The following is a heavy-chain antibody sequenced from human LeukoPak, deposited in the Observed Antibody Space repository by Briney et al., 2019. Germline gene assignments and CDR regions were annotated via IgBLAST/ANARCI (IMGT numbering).Heavy chain of an antibody. CDR1: LDSVSNNIAA. Sequence: SQTLSLTCAISLDSVSNNIAASSWIRHSPSRGLEWLGRTYYRSKWYNTYAVSLRGRITVTPDTSKNQFSLQLSSVTPEDTAVYYCTREDRDTFDIWGQGTVVTVSS. J-gene: IGHJ3*02. CDR3: TREDRDTFDI. V-gene: IGHV6-1*01. CDR2: TYYRSKWYN.